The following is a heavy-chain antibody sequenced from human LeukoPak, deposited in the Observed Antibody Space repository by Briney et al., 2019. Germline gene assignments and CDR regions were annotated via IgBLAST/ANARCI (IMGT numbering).Heavy chain of an antibody. CDR3: ARGREEYYFDY. CDR2: IYYSGST. CDR1: GGSISSSGYY. V-gene: IGHV4-39*01. J-gene: IGHJ4*02. Sequence: PSETLSLTCTVSGGSISSSGYYWGWIRQPPGEGLEWIGIIYYSGSTYYNPSLKSRVTLSVDASKNQFSLKLSSVTAADTAVYYCARGREEYYFDYWGQGTLVTASS.